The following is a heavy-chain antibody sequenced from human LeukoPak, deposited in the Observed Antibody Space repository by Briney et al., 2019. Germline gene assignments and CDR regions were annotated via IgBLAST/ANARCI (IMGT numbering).Heavy chain of an antibody. J-gene: IGHJ6*02. CDR1: GYTFTSYD. CDR3: ASFDWLSHGMDV. CDR2: MNPNSGNT. D-gene: IGHD3-9*01. Sequence: ASVKVSCKASGYTFTSYDINWVRQATGQGLEWMGWMNPNSGNTGYAQKFQGRVTMTRNTSISTAYMELSSLRSEDTAVYYCASFDWLSHGMDVWGQGTTVTVSS. V-gene: IGHV1-8*01.